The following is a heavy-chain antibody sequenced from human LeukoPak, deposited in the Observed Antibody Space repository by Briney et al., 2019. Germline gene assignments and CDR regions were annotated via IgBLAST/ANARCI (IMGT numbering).Heavy chain of an antibody. CDR1: GGTFSSYA. Sequence: ASVKVSCKASGGTFSSYAISWVRQAPGQGLEWMGRIIPILGIANYAQKFQGRVTITADKSTSTAYMELSSLRSEDTAVYYCARSVPATAILPPDYWGQGTLVTVSS. V-gene: IGHV1-69*04. CDR3: ARSVPATAILPPDY. CDR2: IIPILGIA. D-gene: IGHD2-2*02. J-gene: IGHJ4*02.